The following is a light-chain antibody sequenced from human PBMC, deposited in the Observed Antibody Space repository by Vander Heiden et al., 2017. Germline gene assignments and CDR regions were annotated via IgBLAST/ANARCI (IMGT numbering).Light chain of an antibody. CDR2: AAS. CDR1: QGISSY. V-gene: IGKV1-8*01. J-gene: IGKJ1*01. CDR3: EQYYSYLLA. Sequence: AIRMTQSPSSFSSSTGDRVPITCRASQGISSYLAWYQQKPGKAPKLLIYAASTLQSGVPSRVSGSGSGTDFTLTSICLQSEDFATYYCEQYYSYLLAFGQGTKVEIK.